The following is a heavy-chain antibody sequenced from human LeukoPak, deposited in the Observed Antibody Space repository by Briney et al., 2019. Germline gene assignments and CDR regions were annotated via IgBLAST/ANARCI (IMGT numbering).Heavy chain of an antibody. D-gene: IGHD3-9*01. CDR3: AKGPSSILTGYIWVLMDY. V-gene: IGHV3-30*18. CDR2: ISYDGSNK. CDR1: GFTFSSYG. J-gene: IGHJ4*02. Sequence: GRSLRLSCAASGFTFSSYGMHWVRQAPGKGLEWVAVISYDGSNKYYADSVKGRFTISRDNSKNTLYLQMNSLRAEDTAVYYCAKGPSSILTGYIWVLMDYWGQGTLVTVSS.